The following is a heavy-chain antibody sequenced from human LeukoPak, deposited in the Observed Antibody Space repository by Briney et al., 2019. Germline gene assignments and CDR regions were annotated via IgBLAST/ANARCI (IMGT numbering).Heavy chain of an antibody. CDR2: IWSDGSLE. D-gene: IGHD1-7*01. J-gene: IGHJ5*02. Sequence: GGSLRLSCATSGFTFSDYAMHWVRQAPGKGLEWVADIWSDGSLEEYSDSVKGRFTVSRDNANKTLFLDMNSLRVEDTATYYCAKDRGSAGTQGKDPWGQGSLVTVSS. CDR1: GFTFSDYA. CDR3: AKDRGSAGTQGKDP. V-gene: IGHV3-33*03.